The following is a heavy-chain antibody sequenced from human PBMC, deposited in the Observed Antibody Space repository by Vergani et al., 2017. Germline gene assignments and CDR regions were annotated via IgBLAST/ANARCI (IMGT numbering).Heavy chain of an antibody. CDR2: INPSGGST. D-gene: IGHD3-22*01. Sequence: QVQLVQSGAEVKKPGASVKVSCKASGYTFTSYGISWVRQAPGQGLEWMGIINPSGGSTSYAQKFQGRVTMTRDTSTSTVYMELSSLRSEDTAVYYCARDRYYYDSSGYYTPLSYYYYGMDVWGQGTTVTVSS. J-gene: IGHJ6*02. CDR1: GYTFTSYG. V-gene: IGHV1-46*01. CDR3: ARDRYYYDSSGYYTPLSYYYYGMDV.